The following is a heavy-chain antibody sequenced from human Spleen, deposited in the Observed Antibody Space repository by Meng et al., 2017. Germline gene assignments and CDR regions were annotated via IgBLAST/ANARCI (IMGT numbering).Heavy chain of an antibody. D-gene: IGHD3-16*01. CDR1: GYNFHTSW. V-gene: IGHV5-51*01. Sequence: GESLKISCKAYGYNFHTSWIGWVRQMPGRGLEWMAIIYPGNSATRYSPSFQGQVTISADKSITTAYLQWNSLKASDTAMYYCARQLGDLWGQGTRVTVSS. J-gene: IGHJ4*02. CDR3: ARQLGDL. CDR2: IYPGNSAT.